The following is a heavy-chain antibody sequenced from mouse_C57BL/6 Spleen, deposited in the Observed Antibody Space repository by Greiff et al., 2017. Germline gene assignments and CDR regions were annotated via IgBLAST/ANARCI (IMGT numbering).Heavy chain of an antibody. CDR3: ARGGNYDHY. V-gene: IGHV1-82*01. Sequence: VKLQESGPELVKPGASVKISCKASGYAFSSSWMNWVKQRPGKGLEWIGRIYPGDGDTNYNGKFKGKATLTADKSSSTAYMQLSSLTSEDSAVYFCARGGNYDHYWGQGTTLTVSS. J-gene: IGHJ2*01. D-gene: IGHD2-1*01. CDR2: IYPGDGDT. CDR1: GYAFSSSW.